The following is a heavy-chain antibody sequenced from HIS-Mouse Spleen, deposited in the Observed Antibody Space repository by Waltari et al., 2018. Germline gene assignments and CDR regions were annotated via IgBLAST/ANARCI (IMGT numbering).Heavy chain of an antibody. CDR1: GCPFSSYG. Sequence: QVQLVESGGGVVQPGRSLRLSCAASGCPFSSYGIHRVRQAPGKGLEWVAVISYDGSNKYYADSVKGRFTISRDNSKNTLYLQMNSLRAEDTAVYYCAKDKHHAFDYWGQGTLVTVSS. CDR2: ISYDGSNK. J-gene: IGHJ4*02. CDR3: AKDKHHAFDY. V-gene: IGHV3-30*18.